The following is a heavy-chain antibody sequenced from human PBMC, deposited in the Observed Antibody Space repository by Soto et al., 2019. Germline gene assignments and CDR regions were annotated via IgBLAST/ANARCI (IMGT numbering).Heavy chain of an antibody. CDR3: AREGYCSSTSCSKYGMDV. Sequence: QVQLVQSGAEVKKPGSSVKVSCKASGGTFSSYAISWVRQAPGQGLEWMGGIIPIFGIANYAQKFQGRVTITADESTSTAYMELSSLRSEDTAVYYCAREGYCSSTSCSKYGMDVWGQGTTVTVSS. CDR1: GGTFSSYA. V-gene: IGHV1-69*01. CDR2: IIPIFGIA. J-gene: IGHJ6*02. D-gene: IGHD2-2*01.